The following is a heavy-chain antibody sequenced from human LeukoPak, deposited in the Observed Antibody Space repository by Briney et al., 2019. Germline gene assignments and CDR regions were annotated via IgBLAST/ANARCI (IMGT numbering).Heavy chain of an antibody. D-gene: IGHD3-16*01. Sequence: PGGSLRLSCAASGFTFSSYWMHWVRQVPGKGLVWVSRINTDGNSTRYADSVKGRFTISRDNAKNTLYLQMNSLRAEDTAIYYCARGFGAGDAAFLLGDAFDIWGQGTMVTVSS. CDR3: ARGFGAGDAAFLLGDAFDI. V-gene: IGHV3-74*01. J-gene: IGHJ3*02. CDR2: INTDGNST. CDR1: GFTFSSYW.